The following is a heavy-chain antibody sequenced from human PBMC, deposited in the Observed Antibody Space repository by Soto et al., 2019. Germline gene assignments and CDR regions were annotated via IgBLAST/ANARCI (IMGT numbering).Heavy chain of an antibody. CDR1: VGSFSGYY. CDR3: ARWITFGGVIVTNDAFDI. Sequence: SETLSLTCAVYVGSFSGYYWSWIRQPPGKGLEWIGEINHSGSTNYNPSLKSRVTISVDTSKNQFSLKLSSVTAADTAVYYCARWITFGGVIVTNDAFDIWGQGTMVTVSS. CDR2: INHSGST. D-gene: IGHD3-16*02. V-gene: IGHV4-34*01. J-gene: IGHJ3*02.